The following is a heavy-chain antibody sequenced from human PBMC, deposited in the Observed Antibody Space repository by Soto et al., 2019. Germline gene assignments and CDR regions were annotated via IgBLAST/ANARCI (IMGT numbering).Heavy chain of an antibody. V-gene: IGHV1-69*06. J-gene: IGHJ5*02. CDR2: IIPICGTA. Sequence: QVQLVQSGAEVKKPGSSVKVSCKASGGTFSSYAISWVRQAPGQGLEWMGGIIPICGTANYAQKFQGRVTITADKSTSTAYMELSSLRSEDTAVYYCARALNPYCGGDCYRARGFDPWGQGTLVTVSS. D-gene: IGHD2-21*02. CDR3: ARALNPYCGGDCYRARGFDP. CDR1: GGTFSSYA.